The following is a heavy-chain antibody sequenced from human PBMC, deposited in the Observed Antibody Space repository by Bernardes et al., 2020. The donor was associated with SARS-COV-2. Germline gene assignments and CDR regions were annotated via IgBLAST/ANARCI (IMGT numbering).Heavy chain of an antibody. V-gene: IGHV4-34*01. CDR1: GESFSGYY. CDR3: ARVPTPDLRGAGTFDY. CDR2: INQGGST. D-gene: IGHD6-19*01. Sequence: SETLSLTCAVYGESFSGYYWSWIRQFPGKGLEWIGQINQGGSTNYNPSLKSRFIMSVDKSKNQFSLKLTSVTAADTALYYCARVPTPDLRGAGTFDYWGQGTNVTVSS. J-gene: IGHJ4*01.